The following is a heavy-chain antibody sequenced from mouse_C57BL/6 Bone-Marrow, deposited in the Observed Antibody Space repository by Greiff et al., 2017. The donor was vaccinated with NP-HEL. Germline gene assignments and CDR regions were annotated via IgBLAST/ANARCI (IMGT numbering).Heavy chain of an antibody. CDR3: AREAVIPTVVDTDY. Sequence: VQLQQPGAELVKPGASVKLSCKASGYTFTSYWMHWVKQRPGQGLEWIGTIHPNSGSTNYNEKFKSKVTLSVDKSYSTAYMQLSSLTSEDSAVYSGAREAVIPTVVDTDYWGQGTTLTVSS. V-gene: IGHV1-64*01. CDR2: IHPNSGST. J-gene: IGHJ2*01. CDR1: GYTFTSYW. D-gene: IGHD1-1*01.